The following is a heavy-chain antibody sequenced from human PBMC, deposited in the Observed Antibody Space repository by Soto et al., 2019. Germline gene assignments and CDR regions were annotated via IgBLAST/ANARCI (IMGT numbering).Heavy chain of an antibody. CDR1: GLTFSDHY. J-gene: IGHJ4*02. CDR2: IRDRVHSYST. V-gene: IGHV3-72*01. D-gene: IGHD1-20*01. CDR3: GSLWSVTGSRDY. Sequence: EVQLVESGGGLVQPGGSLRLSCAVSGLTFSDHYMDWVRQAPGKGLDWVGRIRDRVHSYSTEYAASVKGRFTISRDDSRNSLYLQMNSLKMEDTAVFYCGSLWSVTGSRDYWGRGTLVTVSS.